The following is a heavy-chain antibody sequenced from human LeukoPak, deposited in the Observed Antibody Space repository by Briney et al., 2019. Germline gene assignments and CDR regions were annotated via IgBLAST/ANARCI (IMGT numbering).Heavy chain of an antibody. J-gene: IGHJ4*02. Sequence: TSGGSLRLSCAASGFIFSSYNMNWVRQAPGKGLEWVSSISHSSTYIYYADSVRGRFTISRDNAKNSLYLQMNSLRAEDTAVYYCARMERWLQYFAYWGQGTLVTVSS. CDR3: ARMERWLQYFAY. CDR1: GFIFSSYN. D-gene: IGHD5-24*01. V-gene: IGHV3-21*04. CDR2: ISHSSTYI.